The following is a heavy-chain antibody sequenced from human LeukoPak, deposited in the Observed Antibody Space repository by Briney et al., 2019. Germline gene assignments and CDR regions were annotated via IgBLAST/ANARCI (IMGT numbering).Heavy chain of an antibody. Sequence: SETLSLTCTVSGGSISSSSYYWGWIRQPPGKGLEWIGSIYYSGSTYYNPSLKSRVTISVDTSKNQFSLKLSSVTAADTAVYYCARGYSSSWTHYWGQGTLVTVSS. CDR2: IYYSGST. CDR1: GGSISSSSYY. CDR3: ARGYSSSWTHY. J-gene: IGHJ4*02. D-gene: IGHD6-13*01. V-gene: IGHV4-39*07.